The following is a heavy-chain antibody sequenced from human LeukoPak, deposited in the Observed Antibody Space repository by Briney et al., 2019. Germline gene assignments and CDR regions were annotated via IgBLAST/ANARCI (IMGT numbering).Heavy chain of an antibody. D-gene: IGHD5-18*01. Sequence: SETLSLTCTVSGGSISSYYWSWIRQPPGKGLEWIGYIYYSGSTNYNPSLKSRVTISVDTSKNQFSLKLSSVTAADTAVYYCARTTEGGYSYGYFYYYYMDVWGKGTTVTISS. CDR2: IYYSGST. CDR1: GGSISSYY. V-gene: IGHV4-59*01. CDR3: ARTTEGGYSYGYFYYYYMDV. J-gene: IGHJ6*03.